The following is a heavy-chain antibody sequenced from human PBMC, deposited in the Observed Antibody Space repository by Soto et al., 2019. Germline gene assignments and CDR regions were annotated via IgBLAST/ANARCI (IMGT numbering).Heavy chain of an antibody. CDR3: ASHFTGVLVLGTSPPGGDNFGWDV. CDR1: GGTFSRYT. D-gene: IGHD2-8*02. V-gene: IGHV1-69*02. J-gene: IGHJ6*02. Sequence: QVQLVQSGAEVKKPGSSVKVSCKASGGTFSRYTFTWVRQAPGQGLEWMGRIIPIVDIPNYAQKFQGRVTINADKSTSTAYMELSRLTSDDTAVYYCASHFTGVLVLGTSPPGGDNFGWDVWGQGTTVSVS. CDR2: IIPIVDIP.